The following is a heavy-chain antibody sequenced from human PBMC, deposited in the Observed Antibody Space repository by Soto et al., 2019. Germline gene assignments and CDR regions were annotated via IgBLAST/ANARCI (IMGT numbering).Heavy chain of an antibody. D-gene: IGHD2-15*01. CDR2: ISPYNGET. Sequence: VKVSCKASGYTFSSSGVSWVRQAPGQGLEWMGWISPYNGETIYAQKFQGRVTMTEDTSTDTAYMELSSLRSEDTAVYYCATALHCSGGSCYLNFDYWGQGTLVTVSS. CDR1: GYTFSSSG. J-gene: IGHJ4*02. V-gene: IGHV1-18*01. CDR3: ATALHCSGGSCYLNFDY.